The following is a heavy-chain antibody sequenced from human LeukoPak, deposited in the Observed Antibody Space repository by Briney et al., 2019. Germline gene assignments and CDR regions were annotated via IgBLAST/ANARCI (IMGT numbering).Heavy chain of an antibody. J-gene: IGHJ4*02. D-gene: IGHD4/OR15-4a*01. Sequence: GGSLRLSCVVSGITLSNYGMHWVRQAPGKGLEWVAVIWHDGSNKDYADSVRGRFTISRDNSKNTVHLQMNSLRAEDTAVYYCARDHGADDPIDYWGQGTLVTVSS. CDR2: IWHDGSNK. V-gene: IGHV3-33*08. CDR1: GITLSNYG. CDR3: ARDHGADDPIDY.